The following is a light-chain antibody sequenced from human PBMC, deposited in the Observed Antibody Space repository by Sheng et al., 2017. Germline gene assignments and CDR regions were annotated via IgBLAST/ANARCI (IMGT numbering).Light chain of an antibody. V-gene: IGLV3-1*01. CDR1: KLGDKY. CDR3: QTWDGRNYV. Sequence: SYELTQPPSVSVSPGQTASIACSGDKLGDKYACWYQQKPGQSPVLVIYQDSKRPSGIPERFSGSNSGNTATLTISGTQAMDEADYYCQTWDGRNYVFGTGTRVTVL. J-gene: IGLJ1*01. CDR2: QDS.